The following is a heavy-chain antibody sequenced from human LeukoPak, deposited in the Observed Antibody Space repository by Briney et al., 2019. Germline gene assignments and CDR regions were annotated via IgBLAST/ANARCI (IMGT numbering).Heavy chain of an antibody. CDR2: ISAYNGNT. V-gene: IGHV1-18*01. CDR1: GYTFTSYG. J-gene: IGHJ4*02. D-gene: IGHD3-3*01. CDR3: ARAAPDYDFWSGYSTYFDY. Sequence: ASVKVSCKASGYTFTSYGISWVRQAPGQGLEWMGWISAYNGNTNYAQKLQGRVTMTTDTSTSTAYMELRSLRAEDTAVYYCARAAPDYDFWSGYSTYFDYWGQGTLVTVSS.